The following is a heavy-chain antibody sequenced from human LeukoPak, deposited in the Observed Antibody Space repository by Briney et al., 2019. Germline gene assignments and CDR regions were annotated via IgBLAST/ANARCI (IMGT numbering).Heavy chain of an antibody. CDR2: VYNSGDT. CDR3: ARLKLGAYFDL. D-gene: IGHD3-16*01. Sequence: PSETLSLTCTVSGGSISSYYWSWIRQSPVKGLEWVGYVYNSGDTGKNPSLKSRVTILLDTSKNQCSLKLTSVSAADTAVYYCARLKLGAYFDLWGRGTLVTVSS. V-gene: IGHV4-59*12. CDR1: GGSISSYY. J-gene: IGHJ2*01.